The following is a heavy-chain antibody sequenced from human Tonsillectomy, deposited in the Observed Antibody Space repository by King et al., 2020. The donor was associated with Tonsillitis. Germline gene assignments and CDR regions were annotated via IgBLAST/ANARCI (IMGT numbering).Heavy chain of an antibody. CDR1: GYTFTGFH. Sequence: QLVQSGAEVKKPGASVKVSCKASGYTFTGFHIQWVRQAPGQGLEWMGWINPKSGATKYAQKFQGRVTMTRDTSLSTAYMELSRLRSGDTAVYYCVSPSGHYYDNSSDYLDPWGQGTLVTVSS. J-gene: IGHJ5*02. V-gene: IGHV1-2*02. CDR2: INPKSGAT. D-gene: IGHD3-22*01. CDR3: VSPSGHYYDNSSDYLDP.